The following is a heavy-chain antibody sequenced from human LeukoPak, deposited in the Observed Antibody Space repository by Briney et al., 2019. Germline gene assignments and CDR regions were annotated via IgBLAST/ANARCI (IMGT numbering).Heavy chain of an antibody. J-gene: IGHJ3*02. CDR1: GYTFTGYY. V-gene: IGHV1-2*02. CDR3: ARPPIMTTFGGVIVTPSNAFDI. CDR2: INPNSGGT. Sequence: ASVKVSCKASGYTFTGYYMHWVRQAPGQGLEWMGWINPNSGGTNYAQKFQGRVTMTRDTSISTAYMELSRLRSDDTAVYYCARPPIMTTFGGVIVTPSNAFDIWGQGTMVTVSS. D-gene: IGHD3-16*02.